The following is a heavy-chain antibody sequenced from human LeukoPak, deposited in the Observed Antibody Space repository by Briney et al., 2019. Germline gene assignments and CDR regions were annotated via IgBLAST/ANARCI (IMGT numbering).Heavy chain of an antibody. Sequence: SETLSLTCTVSGGSISSSSYYWGWIRQPPGKGLEWIGSIYYSGSTYYNPSLKSRVTISVDTSKNQFSLKLSSVTAADTAVYYCARESAAAGTVNWFDPWGQGTLVTVSS. J-gene: IGHJ5*02. D-gene: IGHD6-13*01. CDR1: GGSISSSSYY. CDR3: ARESAAAGTVNWFDP. V-gene: IGHV4-39*07. CDR2: IYYSGST.